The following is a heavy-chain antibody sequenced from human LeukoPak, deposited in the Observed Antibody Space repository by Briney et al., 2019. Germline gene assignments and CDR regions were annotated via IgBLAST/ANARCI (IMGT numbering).Heavy chain of an antibody. J-gene: IGHJ4*02. CDR3: ASVAYFYHDFDY. Sequence: GGSLRLSCTASGFSLSDYEINWVRQAPGKGLEWVSYISSSGSTIYYADSVKGRFTISRDNAKNSLYLQMNSLRAEDTAVYYCASVAYFYHDFDYWGQGTLVTVSS. V-gene: IGHV3-48*03. D-gene: IGHD2/OR15-2a*01. CDR1: GFSLSDYE. CDR2: ISSSGSTI.